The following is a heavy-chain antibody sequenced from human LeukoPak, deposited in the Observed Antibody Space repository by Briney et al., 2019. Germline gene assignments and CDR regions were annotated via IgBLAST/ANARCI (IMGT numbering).Heavy chain of an antibody. Sequence: GGPLRLSCAASGFTFSSYGMHWVRQAPGKGLEWAAVIWYDGSNKYYADSVKGRFTISRDNSKNTLYLQMNSLRAEDTAVYYCARSMVATWTFDYWGQGTLVTVSS. CDR2: IWYDGSNK. V-gene: IGHV3-33*01. CDR1: GFTFSSYG. J-gene: IGHJ4*02. CDR3: ARSMVATWTFDY. D-gene: IGHD5-12*01.